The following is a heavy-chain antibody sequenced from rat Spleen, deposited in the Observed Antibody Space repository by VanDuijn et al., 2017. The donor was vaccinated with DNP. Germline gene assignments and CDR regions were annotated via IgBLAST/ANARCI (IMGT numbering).Heavy chain of an antibody. CDR2: ITSGSGTT. CDR1: FTFSYYW. Sequence: FTFSYYWMTWIRQVPGKGLEWIASITSGSGTTSYPDSVKGRFTISRDNAKSTLYLQMNSLRSEDTATYYCARWETGAAFAYWGQGTLVTVSS. J-gene: IGHJ3*01. V-gene: IGHV5-31*01. D-gene: IGHD4-1*01. CDR3: ARWETGAAFAY.